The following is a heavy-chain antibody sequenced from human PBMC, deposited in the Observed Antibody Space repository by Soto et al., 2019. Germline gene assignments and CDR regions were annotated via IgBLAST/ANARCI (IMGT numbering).Heavy chain of an antibody. CDR1: GYSFTSQY. Sequence: QVQLVQSGAEVEKPGASVKISCKASGYSFTSQYVHWVRQAPGQGLEWMGIINPNGGSTTYAQKLRGGVPKAREPSTRPGYWGGGRRTCGGPAVFFCARGGWAPPGGGGTEPLDIWGQGTMVTVAS. CDR3: ARGGWAPPGGGGTEPLDI. J-gene: IGHJ3*02. CDR2: INPNGGST. D-gene: IGHD3-16*01. V-gene: IGHV1-46*03.